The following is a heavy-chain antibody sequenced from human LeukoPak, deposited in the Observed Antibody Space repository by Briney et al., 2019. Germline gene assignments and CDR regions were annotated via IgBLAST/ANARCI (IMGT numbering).Heavy chain of an antibody. V-gene: IGHV3-53*01. CDR3: AKDRRITMVRGVIINY. D-gene: IGHD3-10*01. Sequence: GGSLRPSCAASGFTVSSNYMSWVRQAPGKGLEWVSVIYSGGSTYYADSVKGRFTISRDNSKNTLYLQMNSLRAEDTAVYYCAKDRRITMVRGVIINYWGQGTLVTVSS. CDR1: GFTVSSNY. CDR2: IYSGGST. J-gene: IGHJ4*02.